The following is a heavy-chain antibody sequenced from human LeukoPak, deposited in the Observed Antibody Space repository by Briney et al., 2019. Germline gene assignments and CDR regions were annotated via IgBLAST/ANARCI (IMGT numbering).Heavy chain of an antibody. D-gene: IGHD3-22*01. Sequence: GGSLRLSCAASGFTFDDYAMHWVRQAPGKGLEWDSGISWNSGSIGYADSVKGRFTISRDNAKNSLYLQMNSLRAEDTALYYCAKNLQYYYDSSGYHGPSFDYWGQGTLVTVSS. CDR2: ISWNSGSI. CDR1: GFTFDDYA. CDR3: AKNLQYYYDSSGYHGPSFDY. V-gene: IGHV3-9*01. J-gene: IGHJ4*02.